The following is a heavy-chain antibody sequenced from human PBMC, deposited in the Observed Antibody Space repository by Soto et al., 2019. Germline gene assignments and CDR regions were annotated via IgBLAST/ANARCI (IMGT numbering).Heavy chain of an antibody. J-gene: IGHJ4*02. D-gene: IGHD6-13*01. CDR3: ASGASRWYPYFFDS. CDR2: IIPYYNTL. V-gene: IGHV1-69*13. Sequence: ASVKVSCKASEGTFNSYAITWVRQAPGQGLEWMGGIIPYYNTLNYAQKFQDRVTITADDSTNTVYMELSSLRSDDTAVYFCASGASRWYPYFFDSWAQGTLVTV. CDR1: EGTFNSYA.